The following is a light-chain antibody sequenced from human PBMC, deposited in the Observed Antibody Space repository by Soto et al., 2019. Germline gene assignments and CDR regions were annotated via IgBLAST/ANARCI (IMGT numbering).Light chain of an antibody. Sequence: QLVLTQPASVSGSPGQSITISCTGTSSDVGGHNYVSWYQQHPGKAPKLMIYEVSNRPSGVSNRFSGSKSGNTASLAISGLQAEDEADYYCSSYTSSYTRVFGTGTKLTVL. CDR1: SSDVGGHNY. V-gene: IGLV2-14*01. J-gene: IGLJ1*01. CDR3: SSYTSSYTRV. CDR2: EVS.